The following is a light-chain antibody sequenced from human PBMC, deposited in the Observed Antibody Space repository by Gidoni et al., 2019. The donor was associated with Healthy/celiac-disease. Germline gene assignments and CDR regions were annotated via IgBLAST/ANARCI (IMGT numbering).Light chain of an antibody. CDR2: DNN. Sequence: SVLTQPPSVSAAPGQKVTISCSGSSSNIGNNYVSWYQQLPGTAPKLRIYDNNKRPSGIPDRFSGSKSGTSATLGITGLQTGDEADYYCGTWDSSLSAGRFGGGTKLTVL. CDR3: GTWDSSLSAGR. J-gene: IGLJ2*01. CDR1: SSNIGNNY. V-gene: IGLV1-51*01.